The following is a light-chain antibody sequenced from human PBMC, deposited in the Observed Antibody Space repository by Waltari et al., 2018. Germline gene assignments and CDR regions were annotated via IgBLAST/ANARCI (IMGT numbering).Light chain of an antibody. V-gene: IGKV2-28*01. J-gene: IGKJ4*01. CDR3: MQGPQSPLT. Sequence: SPLSLSVTPGEPASISCRSSQSLLLSNGDNHLDWYLQKPGQSPQLLIYLGSNRVSGVSDRFSGSGSGTDFTLKISRVEADDVGVYYCMQGPQSPLTFGAGTKVEIK. CDR1: QSLLLSNGDNH. CDR2: LGS.